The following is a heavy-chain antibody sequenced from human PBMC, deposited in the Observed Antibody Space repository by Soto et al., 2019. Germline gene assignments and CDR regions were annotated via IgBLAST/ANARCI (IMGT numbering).Heavy chain of an antibody. CDR2: ISDYNGNT. J-gene: IGHJ6*04. CDR1: GYTFTSYG. D-gene: IGHD2-15*01. Sequence: QVQLVQSGAEVKKPGASVKVSCKASGYTFTSYGISWVRQAPGQGLEWMGWISDYNGNTNYAQKLQGRVTMTTDTSTSTAYMELRSLRPDVPAVDYCAGSGGEDIVVVVAATNFYGMDVWGNGTTVTVSS. V-gene: IGHV1-18*01. CDR3: AGSGGEDIVVVVAATNFYGMDV.